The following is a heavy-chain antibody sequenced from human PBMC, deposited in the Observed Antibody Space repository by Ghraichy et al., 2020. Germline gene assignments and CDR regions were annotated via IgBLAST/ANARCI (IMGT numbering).Heavy chain of an antibody. CDR2: MSYSGTT. CDR1: GGSISSYY. D-gene: IGHD3-3*01. J-gene: IGHJ5*02. Sequence: ESLNISCTVSGGSISSYYWGWIRQPPEKGLEWIAYMSYSGTTNYNPSLKSRVTISIDTSKNQFSLKLSSVTAADTAVYYCARGRYDAVWWFDPWGQGTLVTVSS. V-gene: IGHV4-59*01. CDR3: ARGRYDAVWWFDP.